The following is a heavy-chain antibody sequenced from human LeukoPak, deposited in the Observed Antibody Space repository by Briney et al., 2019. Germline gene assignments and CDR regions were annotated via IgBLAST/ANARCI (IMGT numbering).Heavy chain of an antibody. V-gene: IGHV3-23*01. Sequence: GGSLRLSCAASGFTFSSYSMNWVRQAPGKGLEWVSAISGSGGSTYYADSVKGRFTISRDNSKNTLYLQMNSLRAEDTAVYYCAKAYSGYDGGYFDYWGQGTLVTVSS. CDR2: ISGSGGST. CDR1: GFTFSSYS. D-gene: IGHD5-12*01. CDR3: AKAYSGYDGGYFDY. J-gene: IGHJ4*02.